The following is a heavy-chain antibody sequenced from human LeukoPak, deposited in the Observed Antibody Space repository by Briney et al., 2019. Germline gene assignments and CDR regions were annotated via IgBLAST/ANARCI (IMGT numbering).Heavy chain of an antibody. D-gene: IGHD3-3*01. CDR1: GGSISSSYYY. CDR2: IYYSGST. J-gene: IGHJ4*02. Sequence: SETLSLTCTVSGGSISSSYYYWGWIRQPPGKGLEWIGSIYYSGSTYYNPSLKSRVTISVDTSKNQFSLKLRSVTAADTAVYLCASKIFGEPNYWGQGTLVTVSS. CDR3: ASKIFGEPNY. V-gene: IGHV4-39*01.